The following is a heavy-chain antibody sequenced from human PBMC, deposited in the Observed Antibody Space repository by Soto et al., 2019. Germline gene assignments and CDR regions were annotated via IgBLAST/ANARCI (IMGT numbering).Heavy chain of an antibody. D-gene: IGHD2-21*02. CDR1: GFTFSTYA. Sequence: GGSLRLSCAASGFTFSTYAMAWVRQAPGKGLEWVSGVSASGLNTDYADPVKGRFYISRDNSKNTVYLQMNSLRAEDTAVYYCAKERVVTTTHFDYWGHGTLVTVSS. J-gene: IGHJ4*01. V-gene: IGHV3-23*01. CDR2: VSASGLNT. CDR3: AKERVVTTTHFDY.